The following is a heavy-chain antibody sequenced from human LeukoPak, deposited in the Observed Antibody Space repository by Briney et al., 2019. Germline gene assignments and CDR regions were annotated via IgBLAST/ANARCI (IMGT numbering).Heavy chain of an antibody. J-gene: IGHJ3*02. Sequence: SETLSLTCTVSGGSFTTHYWNWFRQPAGKGLEWIGRIYSGGSTNYKSSLKSWVIMSIDTSKRQLSLKLSSVTATDTAIYYCARDIGLDYSSSSFASDIWGPGTLVIVSS. V-gene: IGHV4-4*07. CDR1: GGSFTTHY. CDR2: IYSGGST. D-gene: IGHD6-6*01. CDR3: ARDIGLDYSSSSFASDI.